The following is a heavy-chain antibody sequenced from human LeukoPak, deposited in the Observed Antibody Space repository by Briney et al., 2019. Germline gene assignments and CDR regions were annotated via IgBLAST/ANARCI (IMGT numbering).Heavy chain of an antibody. V-gene: IGHV3-23*01. J-gene: IGHJ3*02. CDR3: AKDWARVVVPSDAFDI. D-gene: IGHD3-10*02. Sequence: PGGSLSLSCAASGFTFSSYAMSWVRQAPGKGLEWVSAISGSGGSTYYADSVKGRFTISRDNSKNTLYLQMNSLRAEDTAVYYCAKDWARVVVPSDAFDIWGQGTMVTVSS. CDR1: GFTFSSYA. CDR2: ISGSGGST.